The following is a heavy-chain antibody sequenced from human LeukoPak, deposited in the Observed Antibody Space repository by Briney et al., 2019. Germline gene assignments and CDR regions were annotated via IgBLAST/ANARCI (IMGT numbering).Heavy chain of an antibody. J-gene: IGHJ4*02. D-gene: IGHD5-12*01. CDR2: TDGSST. CDR1: GFIFGKSW. Sequence: GGFLRLSCAASGFIFGKSWMHWVRQAPGKGLVWVSRTDGSSTTYADSVKGRFSVSMDNAQNTLYLQMNSLRVEDTALYYCAREASLSGFYFDYWGQGTLVTVSS. CDR3: AREASLSGFYFDY. V-gene: IGHV3-74*01.